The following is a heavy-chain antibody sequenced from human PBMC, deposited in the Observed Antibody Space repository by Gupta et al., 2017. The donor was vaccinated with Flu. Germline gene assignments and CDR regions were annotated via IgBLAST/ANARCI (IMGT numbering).Heavy chain of an antibody. CDR3: AKGGRSIAARSDAFDI. Sequence: PGKGLEWVSVISGSGGSTYYADSVKGRFTISRDNSKNTLYLQMNSLGAEDTAVYYCAKGGRSIAARSDAFDIWGQGTMVTVSS. D-gene: IGHD6-6*01. J-gene: IGHJ3*02. CDR2: ISGSGGST. V-gene: IGHV3-23*01.